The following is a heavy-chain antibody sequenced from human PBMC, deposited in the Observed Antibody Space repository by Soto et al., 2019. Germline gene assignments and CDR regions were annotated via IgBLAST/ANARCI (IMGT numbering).Heavy chain of an antibody. D-gene: IGHD6-13*01. V-gene: IGHV1-2*02. J-gene: IGHJ5*02. CDR3: AREGLAAAGTWFDT. CDR1: GYTFTGYY. CDR2: INPNSGGT. Sequence: ASVKVSCKASGYTFTGYYMHWVRQAPGQGLEWMGWINPNSGGTNYAQKFQGRVTMTRDTSISTAYMELSRLRSDDTAVYYCAREGLAAAGTWFDTWGQGTLVTVSS.